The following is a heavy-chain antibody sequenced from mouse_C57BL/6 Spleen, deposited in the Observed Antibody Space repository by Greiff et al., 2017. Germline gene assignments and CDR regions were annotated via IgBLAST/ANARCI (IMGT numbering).Heavy chain of an antibody. CDR1: GFTFSDYG. V-gene: IGHV5-17*01. D-gene: IGHD1-1*01. Sequence: DVKLVESGGGLVKPGGSLKLSCAASGFTFSDYGMHWVRQAPEKGLEWVAYISSGSSTIYYADTVKGRFTISRDNAKNTLFLQMTSLRSEDTAMYYCARGDYGSSYAMDYWGQGTSVTVSS. CDR3: ARGDYGSSYAMDY. CDR2: ISSGSSTI. J-gene: IGHJ4*01.